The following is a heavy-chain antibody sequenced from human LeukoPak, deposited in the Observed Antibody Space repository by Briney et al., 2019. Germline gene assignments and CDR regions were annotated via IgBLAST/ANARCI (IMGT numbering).Heavy chain of an antibody. J-gene: IGHJ3*02. Sequence: PSETLSLTCTVSGGSISSSSYYWGWIRQPPGKGLEWIGSIYYSGSTYYNPSLKSRVTISVDTSKNQFSLKLSSVTAAGTAVYYCARLPPRDYDSSGYYFDAFDIWGQGTMVTVSS. CDR3: ARLPPRDYDSSGYYFDAFDI. D-gene: IGHD3-22*01. CDR1: GGSISSSSYY. CDR2: IYYSGST. V-gene: IGHV4-39*01.